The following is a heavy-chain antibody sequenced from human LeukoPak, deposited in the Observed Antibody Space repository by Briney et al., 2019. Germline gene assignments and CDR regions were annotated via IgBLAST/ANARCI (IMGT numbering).Heavy chain of an antibody. V-gene: IGHV5-51*01. J-gene: IGHJ4*02. CDR3: ARLWFGELFPIYFDY. Sequence: GESLKISCKGSGYSFTSYWIGWVRQMPGKGLEWMGIIYPGDSDTRYSPSFQGQVTISADKSISTAYLQWSSLKASDTAMYYCARLWFGELFPIYFDYWGQGTLVTVSS. CDR2: IYPGDSDT. CDR1: GYSFTSYW. D-gene: IGHD3-10*01.